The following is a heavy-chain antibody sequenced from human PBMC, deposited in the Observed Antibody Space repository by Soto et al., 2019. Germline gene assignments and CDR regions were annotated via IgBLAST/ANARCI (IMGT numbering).Heavy chain of an antibody. CDR1: GFTFRDHY. D-gene: IGHD2-15*01. CDR3: ARGLGYCSGGSCYLYYFDY. J-gene: IGHJ4*02. CDR2: ISSGGGTI. Sequence: PGGSLRLSCAGSGFTFRDHYMSWVRQAPGKGLEWVSYISSGGGTIYYADSVKGRFTISRDNAKSSLYLQMNNLRAEDTAVYYCARGLGYCSGGSCYLYYFDYWGQGALVTVSS. V-gene: IGHV3-11*04.